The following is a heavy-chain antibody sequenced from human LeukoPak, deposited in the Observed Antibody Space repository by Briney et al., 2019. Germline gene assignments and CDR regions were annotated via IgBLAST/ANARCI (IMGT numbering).Heavy chain of an antibody. D-gene: IGHD3-22*01. CDR1: GGSISSYY. Sequence: SETLSLTCTVSGGSISSYYWSWIRQPPGKGLEWIGYTYYSGSTNYNPSLKSRVTISVDTSKNQFSLKLSSVTAADTAVYYCARQILDYYDSSGQGGWFDPWGQGTLVTVSS. CDR3: ARQILDYYDSSGQGGWFDP. V-gene: IGHV4-59*08. CDR2: TYYSGST. J-gene: IGHJ5*02.